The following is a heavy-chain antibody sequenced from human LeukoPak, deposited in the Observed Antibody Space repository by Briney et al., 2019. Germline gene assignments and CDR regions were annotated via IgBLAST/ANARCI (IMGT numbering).Heavy chain of an antibody. CDR3: ARGNLYSSGWYGGYFDY. CDR1: GGSFSGYY. V-gene: IGHV4-34*01. D-gene: IGHD6-19*01. CDR2: INHSGST. Sequence: SETLSLTCAVYGGSFSGYYWSWIRQPPGKGLEWIGEINHSGSTNYNPSLKSRVTISVDTSKNQFSLKLSSVTAADTAVYYCARGNLYSSGWYGGYFDYWGQGTLVTVSS. J-gene: IGHJ4*02.